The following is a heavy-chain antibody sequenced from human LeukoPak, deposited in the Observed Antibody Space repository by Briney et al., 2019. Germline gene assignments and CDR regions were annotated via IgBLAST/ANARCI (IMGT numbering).Heavy chain of an antibody. CDR3: ARAASGNWFDP. D-gene: IGHD3-10*01. V-gene: IGHV3-21*01. Sequence: GGSLRLSCAASGFTFSSYSTNWVRQAPGKGLEWVSSISSSSSYIYYADSVKGRFTISRDNAKNSLYLQMNSLRAEDTAVYYCARAASGNWFDPWGQGTLVTVSS. J-gene: IGHJ5*02. CDR2: ISSSSSYI. CDR1: GFTFSSYS.